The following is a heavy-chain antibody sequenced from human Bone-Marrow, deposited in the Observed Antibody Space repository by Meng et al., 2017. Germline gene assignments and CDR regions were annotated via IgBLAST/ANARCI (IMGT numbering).Heavy chain of an antibody. CDR1: GFTFSNYE. CDR2: IDSSGTRI. CDR3: ARGEGVFDI. Sequence: GESLKISCAASGFTFSNYEMNWVRQAPGKGLEWVSYIDSSGTRIFDADSVKSRFSISRDNAENSLYLQMNSLRVEDTAVYYCARGEGVFDIWGQGTMVTVSS. V-gene: IGHV3-48*03. J-gene: IGHJ3*02.